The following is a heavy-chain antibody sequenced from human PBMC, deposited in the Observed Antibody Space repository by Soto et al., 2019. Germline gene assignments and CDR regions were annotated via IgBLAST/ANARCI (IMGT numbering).Heavy chain of an antibody. CDR1: GGSISSGSYY. CDR3: ARHSSPGYYYYFMDV. V-gene: IGHV4-39*01. Sequence: SETLSLTCTVSGGSISSGSYYWGWIRQPPGKGLEWIGSIYYSGTTYYNPSLKSRVTISIDTSKNQFSLRLSSVTAADTALYYCARHSSPGYYYYFMDVWGKGTTVTVSS. D-gene: IGHD6-13*01. J-gene: IGHJ6*03. CDR2: IYYSGTT.